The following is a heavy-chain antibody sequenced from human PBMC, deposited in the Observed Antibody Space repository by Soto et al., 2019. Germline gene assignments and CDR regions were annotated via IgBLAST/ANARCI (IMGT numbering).Heavy chain of an antibody. V-gene: IGHV4-34*01. CDR3: ARGQSSLLLGC. Sequence: QVQLQQWGAGLLKPSETLSLTSAVYGGSFSAYYWSWIRQTPGKGLEWIGEINHSGSTNYNPSLKSRVTITVGTSKNQYSLKLSSVTAADTAVYHCARGQSSLLLGCCGQGILVTVSS. J-gene: IGHJ4*02. CDR2: INHSGST. D-gene: IGHD2-8*02. CDR1: GGSFSAYY.